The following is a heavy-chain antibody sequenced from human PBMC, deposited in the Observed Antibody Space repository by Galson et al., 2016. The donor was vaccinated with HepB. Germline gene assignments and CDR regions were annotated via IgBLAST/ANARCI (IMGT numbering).Heavy chain of an antibody. J-gene: IGHJ6*02. CDR3: ARESGYYYGSGSYHFYGMDV. CDR1: GFTFSSYE. D-gene: IGHD3-10*01. V-gene: IGHV3-30*04. CDR2: ISYDG. Sequence: SLRLSCAASGFTFSSYEMNWVRQAPGKGLEWVAVISYDGADSVKGRFTISRDNSTNTLYLQMNSLRADDTAVYYCARESGYYYGSGSYHFYGMDVWGQGTTVTVSS.